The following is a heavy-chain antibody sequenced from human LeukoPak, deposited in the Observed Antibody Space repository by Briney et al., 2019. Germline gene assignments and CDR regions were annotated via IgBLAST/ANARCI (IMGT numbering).Heavy chain of an antibody. D-gene: IGHD6-13*01. Sequence: SQTLSPTPALSLVTPRGFYSSGTRSPPGKGLEWIGEINHSGNTDSNPSLKSRVAISVDTPKNQFSLKLSSVTAADTAVYYCARSDKPLANTNYYYDYMDVWGKGTTVTVSS. CDR1: VTPRGFY. CDR3: ARSDKPLANTNYYYDYMDV. V-gene: IGHV4-34*01. J-gene: IGHJ6*03. CDR2: INHSGNT.